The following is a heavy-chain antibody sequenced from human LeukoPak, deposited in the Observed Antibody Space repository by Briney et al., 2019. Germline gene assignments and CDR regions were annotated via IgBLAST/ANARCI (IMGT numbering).Heavy chain of an antibody. CDR3: AKWSGNRPLYYFDY. CDR1: GFTFTCCG. D-gene: IGHD3-3*01. V-gene: IGHV3-30*18. Sequence: PGGSLRLSCGTSGFTFTCCGMHWVRQASGKVLEWVAAISSSDGNSKYYADSVKGRFTISRDNSKSTVYLQMNSLRADDTAVYYCAKWSGNRPLYYFDYWGQGTLVTVSS. J-gene: IGHJ4*02. CDR2: ISSSDGNSK.